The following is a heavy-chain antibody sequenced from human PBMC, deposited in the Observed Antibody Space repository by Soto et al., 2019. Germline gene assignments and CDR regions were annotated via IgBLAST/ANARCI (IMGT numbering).Heavy chain of an antibody. CDR1: GGSISSSSYY. CDR3: ARFKFPTVTTDLNYYYYYMDV. D-gene: IGHD4-4*01. V-gene: IGHV4-39*07. Sequence: PSETLSLTCTVSGGSISSSSYYWGWIRQPPGKGLEWIGSIYYSGSTYYNPSLKSRVTISVDTSKNRFSLKLSSVTAADTAVYYCARFKFPTVTTDLNYYYYYMDVWGKGTTVTVSS. J-gene: IGHJ6*03. CDR2: IYYSGST.